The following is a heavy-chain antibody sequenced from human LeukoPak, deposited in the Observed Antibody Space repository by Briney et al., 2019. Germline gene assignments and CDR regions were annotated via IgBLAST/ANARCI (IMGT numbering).Heavy chain of an antibody. D-gene: IGHD5-24*01. CDR2: INPSGGST. V-gene: IGHV1-46*01. J-gene: IGHJ4*02. CDR1: GYTFTSYY. Sequence: ASVKVSCKASGYTFTSYYMHWVRQAPGQGLEWMGIINPSGGSTSYAQKFQGRVTMTRDTSTSTVYMELSSLRSEDTAVYYCARDGPRRDGYNFYHFDYWGQGTLITVSS. CDR3: ARDGPRRDGYNFYHFDY.